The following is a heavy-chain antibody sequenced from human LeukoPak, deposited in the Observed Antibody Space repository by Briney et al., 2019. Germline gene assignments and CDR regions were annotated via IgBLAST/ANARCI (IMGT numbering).Heavy chain of an antibody. CDR2: IYPADSLT. D-gene: IGHD1-14*01. J-gene: IGHJ5*02. Sequence: GESLKISCQGSGYNFASYWIGWVRQMPGKGLEWMGIIYPADSLTHYSPSSQGQVTISVDKSTSTAFLQWSSLKASDSAMYYCAWRKYFSTWFEPWGQGTLVTVSS. CDR3: AWRKYFSTWFEP. CDR1: GYNFASYW. V-gene: IGHV5-51*01.